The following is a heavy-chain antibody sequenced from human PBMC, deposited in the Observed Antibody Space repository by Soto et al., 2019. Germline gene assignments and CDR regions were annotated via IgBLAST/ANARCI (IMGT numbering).Heavy chain of an antibody. CDR3: ARDGGSHFERLVRRLDY. CDR2: IIPIFGTA. V-gene: IGHV1-69*01. CDR1: GGTFSSYA. Sequence: QVQLVQSGAEVKKPGSSVKVSCKASGGTFSSYAISWVRQAPGQGPEWMGGIIPIFGTANYAQKFQGRVTITADESTSTAYMELSSLRSEDTAVYYCARDGGSHFERLVRRLDYWGQGTLVTVSS. D-gene: IGHD6-19*01. J-gene: IGHJ4*02.